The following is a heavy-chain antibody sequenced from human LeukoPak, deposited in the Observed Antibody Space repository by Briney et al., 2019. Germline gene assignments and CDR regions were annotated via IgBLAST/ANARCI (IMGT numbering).Heavy chain of an antibody. CDR2: TSYDERKK. D-gene: IGHD3-10*01. CDR3: AKDFHGPGSFYF. CDR1: GFTFSTYG. Sequence: PGGSLRLSCAASGFTFSTYGMHWVRQGPGTGLEWVAVTSYDERKKYYGDSVKGRLTISRDNAKNTLYLQMNSLRAEDTAVYYCAKDFHGPGSFYFGGQGTLVTVSS. V-gene: IGHV3-30*18. J-gene: IGHJ4*02.